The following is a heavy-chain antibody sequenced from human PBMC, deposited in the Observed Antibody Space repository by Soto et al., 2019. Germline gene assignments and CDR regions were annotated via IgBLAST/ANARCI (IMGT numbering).Heavy chain of an antibody. V-gene: IGHV3-48*01. J-gene: IGHJ6*03. D-gene: IGHD3-10*01. CDR1: GFTFSSYS. CDR3: ARVYYGSASRPRDYYYMDV. CDR2: ISSSSSTI. Sequence: QPGGSLRLSCAASGFTFSSYSMNWVRQAPGKGLEWVSYISSSSSTIYYADSVKGRFTISRDNAKNSLYLQMNSLRAEDTAVYYCARVYYGSASRPRDYYYMDVWGKGTTVTVSS.